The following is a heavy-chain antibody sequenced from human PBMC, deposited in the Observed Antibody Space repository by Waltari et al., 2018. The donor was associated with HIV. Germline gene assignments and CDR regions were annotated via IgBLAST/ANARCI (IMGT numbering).Heavy chain of an antibody. CDR2: TYYRAKWYN. Sequence: QVQLQQSGPGLVKPSQTLSLTCAISGDSVSSNSAAWNWIRQSPSRGLGWLGRTYYRAKWYNDYAVSGKSRITINPDTSKNQFSRQLNSVTPEDTAVYYCARGYSSGWSFPADYYGMDVWGQGTTVTVSS. CDR1: GDSVSSNSAA. CDR3: ARGYSSGWSFPADYYGMDV. V-gene: IGHV6-1*01. J-gene: IGHJ6*02. D-gene: IGHD6-19*01.